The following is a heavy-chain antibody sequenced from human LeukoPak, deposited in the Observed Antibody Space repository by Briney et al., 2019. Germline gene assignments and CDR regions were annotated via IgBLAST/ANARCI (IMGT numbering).Heavy chain of an antibody. D-gene: IGHD4-17*01. CDR2: IYYSGST. V-gene: IGHV4-59*01. CDR1: GGSINSYY. J-gene: IGHJ4*02. Sequence: SETLSLTCTVSGGSINSYYWSWLRQPPGKGLEWIGHIYYSGSTNYNPSLKSRVTISVDTSKNQLSLKLSSVTTADTAVYYCTRRCDDAYGLYCFDYWGQGTLVTVSS. CDR3: TRRCDDAYGLYCFDY.